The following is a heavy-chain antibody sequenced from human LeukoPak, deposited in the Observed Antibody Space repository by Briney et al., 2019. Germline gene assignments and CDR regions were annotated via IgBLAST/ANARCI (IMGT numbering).Heavy chain of an antibody. CDR2: IQNDGTYK. Sequence: GGSLRLSCGVSGFTFSGYGMHWVRQAPGKGLEWVTFIQNDGTYKYYADSVKGRFTISRDNAKNSLYLQMNSLRAEDTAVYYCARDQRGYYYDSSNYFDYWGQGTLVTVSS. J-gene: IGHJ4*02. CDR3: ARDQRGYYYDSSNYFDY. CDR1: GFTFSGYG. D-gene: IGHD3-22*01. V-gene: IGHV3-30*02.